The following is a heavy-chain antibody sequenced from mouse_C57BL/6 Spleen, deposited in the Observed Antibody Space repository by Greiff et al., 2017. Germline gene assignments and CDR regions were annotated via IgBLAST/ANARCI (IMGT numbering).Heavy chain of an antibody. D-gene: IGHD2-3*01. Sequence: EVQLQESGGDLVKPGGSLKLSCAASGFTFSSYGMSWVRQTPDKRLEWVATISSGGSYTYYPDSVKGRFTISRDNAKNTLYLQMSSLKSEDTAMYYCARHPDGYYFDDWGQGTTLTVSS. J-gene: IGHJ2*01. CDR3: ARHPDGYYFDD. V-gene: IGHV5-6*01. CDR2: ISSGGSYT. CDR1: GFTFSSYG.